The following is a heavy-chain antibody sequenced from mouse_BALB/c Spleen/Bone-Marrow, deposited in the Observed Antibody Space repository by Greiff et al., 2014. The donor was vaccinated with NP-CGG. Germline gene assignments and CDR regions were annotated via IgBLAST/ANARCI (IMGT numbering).Heavy chain of an antibody. J-gene: IGHJ2*01. CDR2: IYPGIGNN. CDR3: ASLFGTRDFDY. Sequence: VQLKESGAELVRPGALVKLSCKASGFNIKDYFMPWVKQRPGQGLEWIGWIYPGIGNNLYDPKFQGKARITADTSSNTAYLQLSSLTSEDSAVYYCASLFGTRDFDYWGQGTTLTVSS. V-gene: IGHV14-1*02. D-gene: IGHD4-1*01. CDR1: GFNIKDYF.